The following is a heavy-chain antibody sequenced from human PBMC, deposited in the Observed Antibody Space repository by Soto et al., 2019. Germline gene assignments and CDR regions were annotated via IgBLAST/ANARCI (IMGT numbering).Heavy chain of an antibody. J-gene: IGHJ5*02. CDR3: ARDPIQLWLTNWFDP. CDR2: ISSSGSTI. CDR1: GFTFSDYY. V-gene: IGHV3-11*01. D-gene: IGHD5-18*01. Sequence: SLRLSCAASGFTFSDYYMSWIRQAPGKGLEWVSYISSSGSTIYYADSVKGRFTISRDNAKNSLYLQMNSLRAEDTAVYYCARDPIQLWLTNWFDPWGQGTLVTVSS.